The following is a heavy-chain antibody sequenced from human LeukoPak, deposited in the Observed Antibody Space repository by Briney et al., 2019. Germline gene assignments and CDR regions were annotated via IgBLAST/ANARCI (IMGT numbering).Heavy chain of an antibody. J-gene: IGHJ5*02. CDR1: RYTFTGYY. CDR3: ARDLLALYYYDSSGYPVGFGFDP. CDR2: INPNSGGT. Sequence: ASVKVSCKASRYTFTGYYMHRVRQAPGHGLEWMGWINPNSGGTNYAQKFQGRVTMTRDTSISTAYMELSRLRSDDTAVYYFARDLLALYYYDSSGYPVGFGFDPWGQGTLVTVSS. D-gene: IGHD3-22*01. V-gene: IGHV1-2*02.